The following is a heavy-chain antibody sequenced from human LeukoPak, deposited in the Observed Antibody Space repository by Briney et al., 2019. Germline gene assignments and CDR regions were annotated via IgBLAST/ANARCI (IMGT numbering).Heavy chain of an antibody. V-gene: IGHV4-38-2*02. CDR1: GYSISSGYY. CDR3: ARGLFRHYDSSGYRF. J-gene: IGHJ4*02. D-gene: IGHD3-22*01. Sequence: SETLSLTCTVSGYSISSGYYWGWIRQPPGKGLEWIGSIYHSGSTYYNPSLKSRVTISVDTSKNQFSLKLSSVTAADTAVYYCARGLFRHYDSSGYRFWGQGTLVTVSS. CDR2: IYHSGST.